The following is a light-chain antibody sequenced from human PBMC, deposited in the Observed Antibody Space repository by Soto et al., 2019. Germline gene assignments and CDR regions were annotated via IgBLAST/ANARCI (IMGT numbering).Light chain of an antibody. CDR2: AAS. J-gene: IGKJ5*01. CDR3: QQSYSTPFT. V-gene: IGKV1-39*01. CDR1: QDIAAY. Sequence: DIQGTQSPSSVSASVVDIVTITCRASQDIAAYLAWYQHKPGRAPELLIHAASSLQSGVPSRFSGSGSGTDFTLTISSLQPEDFATYYCQQSYSTPFTFGQGTRLEIK.